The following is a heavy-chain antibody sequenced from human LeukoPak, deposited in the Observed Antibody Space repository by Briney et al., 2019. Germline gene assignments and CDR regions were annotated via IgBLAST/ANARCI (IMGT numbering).Heavy chain of an antibody. V-gene: IGHV3-23*01. CDR1: GFTFSSYA. Sequence: GGSLRLSCAASGFTFSSYAMSWVRQAPGKGLEWVSAISGNGGSTYYADSVKGRFTISRDNSKNTLYLQMNSLRAEDTAVYCCAKDLKYSSSWYGNYYYYGMDVWGQGTTVTVSS. D-gene: IGHD6-13*01. CDR3: AKDLKYSSSWYGNYYYYGMDV. CDR2: ISGNGGST. J-gene: IGHJ6*02.